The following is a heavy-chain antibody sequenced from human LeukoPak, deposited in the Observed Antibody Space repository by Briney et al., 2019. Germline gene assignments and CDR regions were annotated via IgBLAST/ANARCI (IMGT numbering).Heavy chain of an antibody. CDR3: AREWFGELI. J-gene: IGHJ4*02. CDR1: GFTFNIYS. Sequence: GGSLRPSCAASGFTFNIYSMNWVRQAPGKGLEWISFVRHDSSDIYYADSVRGRFTISRDNAYNSLHLQMNSLRADDTAVYYCAREWFGELIWGKGTLVTVSS. V-gene: IGHV3-21*05. D-gene: IGHD3-10*01. CDR2: VRHDSSDI.